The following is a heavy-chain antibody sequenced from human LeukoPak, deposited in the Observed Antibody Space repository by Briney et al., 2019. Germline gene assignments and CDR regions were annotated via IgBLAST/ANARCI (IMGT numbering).Heavy chain of an antibody. V-gene: IGHV1-2*02. Sequence: GASVKVSCKASGYTFTGYYMHWVRQAPGHGLEWMGRINPNSSGTNYAQKFQGRVTMTRDTSISTAYLELSRLRSDDTAVYYCARVARYYYDSSGYYGKNDWFDPWGQGTLVTVSS. J-gene: IGHJ5*02. CDR3: ARVARYYYDSSGYYGKNDWFDP. CDR2: INPNSSGT. CDR1: GYTFTGYY. D-gene: IGHD3-22*01.